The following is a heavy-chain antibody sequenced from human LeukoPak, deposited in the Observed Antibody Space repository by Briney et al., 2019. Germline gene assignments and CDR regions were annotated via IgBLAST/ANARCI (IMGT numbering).Heavy chain of an antibody. V-gene: IGHV4-34*01. D-gene: IGHD1-14*01. CDR1: GGSFSGYY. CDR2: INHSGST. Sequence: SETLSLTCAVYGGSFSGYYWSWIRQPPGKGLEWIGEINHSGSTNYNPSLKSRVTISVDTSKNQFSLKLSSVTAADTAVYYCASSTGPFDAFDIWGQGTMVTVSS. J-gene: IGHJ3*02. CDR3: ASSTGPFDAFDI.